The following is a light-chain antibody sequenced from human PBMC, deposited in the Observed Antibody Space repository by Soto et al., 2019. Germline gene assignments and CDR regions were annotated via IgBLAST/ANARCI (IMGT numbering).Light chain of an antibody. CDR3: QQYGDSPVT. V-gene: IGKV3-20*01. J-gene: IGKJ1*01. CDR1: QSVNFY. CDR2: DAS. Sequence: EIVFTQSPCSLSLSPGERATLSCRASQSVNFYLAWYQQKPGQAPRLLISDASSRATDVPDRFSGSGSGTDFSLTISRLEPEDFAVYYCQQYGDSPVTFGQGTKVDI.